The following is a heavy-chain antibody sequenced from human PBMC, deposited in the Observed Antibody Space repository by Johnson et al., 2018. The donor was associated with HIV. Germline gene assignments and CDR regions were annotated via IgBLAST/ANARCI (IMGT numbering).Heavy chain of an antibody. D-gene: IGHD2/OR15-2a*01. Sequence: VQLVESGGGLVQSGGSLRLSCAASGFTVSSNYLSWVRQAPGKGLEWVSVLHRGGRTSYADPVKGRFTHSSDNSKNPLYLQMNSLRAEDTAVYYCARAFDPRAFDIWGQGTMVTVSS. CDR1: GFTVSSNY. V-gene: IGHV3-66*02. CDR3: ARAFDPRAFDI. J-gene: IGHJ3*02. CDR2: LHRGGRT.